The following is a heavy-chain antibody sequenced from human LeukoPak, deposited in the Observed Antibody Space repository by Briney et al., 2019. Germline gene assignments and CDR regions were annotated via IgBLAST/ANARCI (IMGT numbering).Heavy chain of an antibody. V-gene: IGHV1-2*02. CDR3: AIKFVVPAALDY. CDR1: GYTFTGYF. J-gene: IGHJ4*02. Sequence: ASVKVSCKASGYTFTGYFLNWVRQAPGQGLEWMGWINPNSGATNYAPEFQGRVTMTRDTSITTAYMELSSLRSDDTAVYYCAIKFVVPAALDYWGPGTVVTVSS. CDR2: INPNSGAT. D-gene: IGHD2-2*01.